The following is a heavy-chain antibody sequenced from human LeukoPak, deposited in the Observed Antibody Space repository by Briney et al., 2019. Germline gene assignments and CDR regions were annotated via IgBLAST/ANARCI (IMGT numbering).Heavy chain of an antibody. CDR3: AKDRQWLVRRGNSFDY. CDR1: GFAFSDYA. D-gene: IGHD6-19*01. V-gene: IGHV3-23*01. J-gene: IGHJ4*02. Sequence: GGSLRLSCAASGFAFSDYAMNWVRQAPGKGLEWVSSINENDDGTSYADSVKGRFTISRDNSKNTLYLQMNSLRTEDTAVYYCAKDRQWLVRRGNSFDYWGQGTLVTVSS. CDR2: INENDDGT.